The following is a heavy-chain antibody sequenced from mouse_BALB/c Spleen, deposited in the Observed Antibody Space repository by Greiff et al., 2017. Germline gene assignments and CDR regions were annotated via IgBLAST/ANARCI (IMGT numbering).Heavy chain of an antibody. CDR3: ARGDCDDRPWFAY. Sequence: EVKLMESGGGLVKPGGSLKLSCAASGFTFSSYAMSWVRQTPEKRLEWVASISSGGSTYYSDNVKGRFTISRDNARNILYLQMSSLRSEDTAMYYCARGDCDDRPWFAYWGQGTLVTVSA. CDR2: ISSGGST. J-gene: IGHJ3*01. D-gene: IGHD2-4*01. CDR1: GFTFSSYA. V-gene: IGHV5-6-5*01.